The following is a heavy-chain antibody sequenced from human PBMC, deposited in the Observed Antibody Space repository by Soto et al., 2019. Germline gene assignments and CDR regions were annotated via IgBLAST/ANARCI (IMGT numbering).Heavy chain of an antibody. V-gene: IGHV3-73*02. J-gene: IGHJ3*02. D-gene: IGHD3-3*01. CDR1: GFSFSVSA. CDR3: VSSVLRFFRRSPDASDI. CDR2: IRAKTNNYAT. Sequence: EVQLVESGGDLVQPGGSLKLSCAGSGFSFSVSAIHWVRQASGKGLEWVGRIRAKTNNYATAYAASVEGRFTISRDDSKNTAYLQMNSLKTEDTAVYYCVSSVLRFFRRSPDASDIWGQGTMVTVSS.